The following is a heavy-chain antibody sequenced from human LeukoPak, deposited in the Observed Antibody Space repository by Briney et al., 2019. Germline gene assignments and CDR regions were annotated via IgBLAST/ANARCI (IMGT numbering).Heavy chain of an antibody. J-gene: IGHJ4*02. Sequence: KPGGSLRLSCAASGFTFSSYSMNWVRQVPGKGLEWVSSITGRSEYIYYADSVKGRFTISRDNAKNSLYLQMNSLRVEDTAVYYCAREAPFDYWGQGILVIVSS. CDR3: AREAPFDY. CDR2: ITGRSEYI. V-gene: IGHV3-21*01. CDR1: GFTFSSYS.